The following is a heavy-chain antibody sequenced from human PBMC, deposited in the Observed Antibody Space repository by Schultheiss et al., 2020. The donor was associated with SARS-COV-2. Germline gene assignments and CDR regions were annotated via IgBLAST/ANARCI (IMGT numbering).Heavy chain of an antibody. CDR1: GYSFTSYW. CDR3: ARAGIAAAGPYYYYGMDV. J-gene: IGHJ6*02. CDR2: IYPGDSDT. D-gene: IGHD6-13*01. V-gene: IGHV5-51*01. Sequence: GESLKISCKGSGYSFTSYWIGWVRQMPGKGLEWMGIIYPGDSDTRYSPSFQGQVTISADKSISTAYLQWSSLKASDTAMYYCARAGIAAAGPYYYYGMDVWGQGTTVTVSS.